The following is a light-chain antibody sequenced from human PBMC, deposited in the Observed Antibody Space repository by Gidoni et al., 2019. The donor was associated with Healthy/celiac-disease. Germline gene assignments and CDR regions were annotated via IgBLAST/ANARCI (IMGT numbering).Light chain of an antibody. CDR2: RNN. CDR3: AAWDDSLSGRV. CDR1: SSNIGSNY. J-gene: IGLJ3*02. Sequence: QSVLTQPPSASGTPGQRVTISCSGSSSNIGSNYVYWYQQPPGTAPKLLIYRNNQRPSGVPDRFSGSKSGTSASLAISGLRSEDEADYYCAAWDDSLSGRVFGGGTTLTVL. V-gene: IGLV1-47*01.